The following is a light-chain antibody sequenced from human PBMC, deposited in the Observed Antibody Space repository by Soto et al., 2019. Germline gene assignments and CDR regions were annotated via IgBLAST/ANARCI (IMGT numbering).Light chain of an antibody. CDR3: SSYTSTSSLV. J-gene: IGLJ2*01. CDR1: RSDVGNYNY. CDR2: DVS. V-gene: IGLV2-14*01. Sequence: QSVLTQPASVSGSPGQSITISCTGTRSDVGNYNYVSWYQQRPGKAPTLMIYDVSNRPSGVSNRFSASKSGNTASLTISGLQAEDEADYYCSSYTSTSSLVFGGGTKLTVL.